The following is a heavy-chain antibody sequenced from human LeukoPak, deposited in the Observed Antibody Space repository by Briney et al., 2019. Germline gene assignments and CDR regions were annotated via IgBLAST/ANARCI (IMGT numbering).Heavy chain of an antibody. CDR2: MDHSGNT. V-gene: IGHV4-34*01. D-gene: IGHD6-19*01. CDR1: GGSFSGYH. CDR3: ARGQWLDND. J-gene: IGHJ4*02. Sequence: PSETLSLTCAVYGGSFSGYHWSWIRQPPGKGLEWIGEMDHSGNTNYNPSLKTRVTISGDASKNQTSLKLNSVTAADTAVYYCARGQWLDNDWGQGTLVIVSS.